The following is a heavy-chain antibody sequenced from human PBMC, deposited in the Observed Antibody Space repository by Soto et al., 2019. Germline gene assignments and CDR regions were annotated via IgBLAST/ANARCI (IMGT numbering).Heavy chain of an antibody. V-gene: IGHV4-4*01. J-gene: IGHJ4*02. Sequence: QVQLQEPGPGLVKPPGTLSLTCAVSGGSISSSSWWSWVRLPPGKGPEWSGEVYHSGTTNDNPSVKSRVTMSVDKSKNRFSLRLSSVTAADTAVYFCARRGDGSGSLDYWGQGTLVTVSS. CDR3: ARRGDGSGSLDY. D-gene: IGHD3-10*01. CDR1: GGSISSSSW. CDR2: VYHSGTT.